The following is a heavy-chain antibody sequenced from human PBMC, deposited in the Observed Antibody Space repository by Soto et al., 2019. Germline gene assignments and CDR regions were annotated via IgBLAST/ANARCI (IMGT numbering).Heavy chain of an antibody. V-gene: IGHV3-21*01. J-gene: IGHJ6*03. D-gene: IGHD3-3*01. CDR2: ISSSSSYI. Sequence: PGGSLRLSCAASGFTFSSYSMNWVRQAPGKGLEWVSSISSSSSYIYYADSVKGRFTISRDNAKNSLYLQMNSLRAEDTAVYYCASTYYDFWSGYDYYYYYMAVWGKGTTVTVSS. CDR1: GFTFSSYS. CDR3: ASTYYDFWSGYDYYYYYMAV.